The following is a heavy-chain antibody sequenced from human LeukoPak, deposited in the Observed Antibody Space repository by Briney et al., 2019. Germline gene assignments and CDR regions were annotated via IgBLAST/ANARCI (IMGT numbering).Heavy chain of an antibody. J-gene: IGHJ4*02. CDR3: ARSNRGGFDY. CDR2: IYYSGST. CDR1: GGSISSGGYY. D-gene: IGHD3-16*01. Sequence: SETLSLTCTVSGGSISSGGYYWSWIRQHPGKGLEWIGYIYYSGSTYYNPSLKSRVTISVDTSKNQFSLKLSSVTAADTAVYYCARSNRGGFDYWGQGTQVTVSS. V-gene: IGHV4-31*03.